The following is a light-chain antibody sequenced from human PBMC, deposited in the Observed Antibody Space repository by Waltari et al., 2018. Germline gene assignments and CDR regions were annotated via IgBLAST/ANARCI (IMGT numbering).Light chain of an antibody. CDR2: DAS. CDR3: QQRSGFT. J-gene: IGKJ3*01. Sequence: EIVLTQSPATLSLSPGERATLSCRASQSVSSYLAWYQQQPGQAPRLLIYDASNRATGIPARFSGSGSRTDFTLTISSLEPEDFAVYYCQQRSGFTLGPGTKVDIK. V-gene: IGKV3-11*01. CDR1: QSVSSY.